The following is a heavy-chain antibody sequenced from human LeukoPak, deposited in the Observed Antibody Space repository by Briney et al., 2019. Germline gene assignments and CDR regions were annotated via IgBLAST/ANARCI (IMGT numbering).Heavy chain of an antibody. CDR2: IDWDDDK. CDR3: ARMVYDTKNFDY. D-gene: IGHD3-22*01. CDR1: GFSLSTSGMC. J-gene: IGHJ4*02. Sequence: CGPTLVNPTQTLTLTCTFSGFSLSTSGMCVSWIRQPQWMALEWLARIDWDDDKYYSTSLKTRLTISKDTSKNQVVLTMTNMDPVDTATYYCARMVYDTKNFDYWGQGTLVTVSS. V-gene: IGHV2-70*11.